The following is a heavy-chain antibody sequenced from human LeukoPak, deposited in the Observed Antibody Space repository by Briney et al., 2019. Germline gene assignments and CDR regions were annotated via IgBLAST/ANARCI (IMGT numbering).Heavy chain of an antibody. Sequence: SETLSLTCTVSGGSISSSSYCWGWIRQPPGQGLEWIGSIYYSGSTYYNPSLKSRVTISVDTSKNQFSLKLSSVTAADTAVYYCARDDLAHDYGWPAVYGPFDYWGQGTLVTVSS. CDR2: IYYSGST. D-gene: IGHD4-17*01. CDR3: ARDDLAHDYGWPAVYGPFDY. J-gene: IGHJ4*02. V-gene: IGHV4-39*07. CDR1: GGSISSSSYC.